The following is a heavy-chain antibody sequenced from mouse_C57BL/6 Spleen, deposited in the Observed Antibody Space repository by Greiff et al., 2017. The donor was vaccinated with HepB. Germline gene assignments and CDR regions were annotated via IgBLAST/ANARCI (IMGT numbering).Heavy chain of an antibody. CDR3: ARGWDDWYFDV. CDR2: INPGSGGT. J-gene: IGHJ1*03. D-gene: IGHD4-1*01. V-gene: IGHV1-54*01. CDR1: GYAFTNYL. Sequence: VQGVESGAELVRPGTSVKVSCKASGYAFTNYLIEWVKQRPGQGLEWIGVINPGSGGTNYNEKFKGKATLTADKSSSTAYMQLSSLTSEDSAVYFCARGWDDWYFDVWGTGTTVTVSS.